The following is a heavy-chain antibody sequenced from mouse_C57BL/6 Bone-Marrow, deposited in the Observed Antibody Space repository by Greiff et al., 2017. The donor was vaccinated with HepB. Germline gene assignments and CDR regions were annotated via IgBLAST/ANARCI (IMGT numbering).Heavy chain of an antibody. Sequence: VQLQQSGPELVKPGASVKLSCKASGYTFTSYDINWVKQRPGQGLEWIGWIYPRDGSTKYNEKFKGKATLTVDTSSSAAYMELHSLTSEDSAVYFCAKPYYYGSSYEFAYWGQGTLVTVSA. CDR1: GYTFTSYD. CDR2: IYPRDGST. D-gene: IGHD1-1*01. J-gene: IGHJ3*01. V-gene: IGHV1-85*01. CDR3: AKPYYYGSSYEFAY.